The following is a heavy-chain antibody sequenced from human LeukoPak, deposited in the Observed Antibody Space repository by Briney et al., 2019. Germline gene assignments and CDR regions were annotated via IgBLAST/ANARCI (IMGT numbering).Heavy chain of an antibody. D-gene: IGHD1-26*01. CDR3: ARCPPSGSYACVH. Sequence: ASVKVSCKXSGYTFTSYDINWVRQSTGQGLEWMGWMNPNSGNTGYAQKFQGRVTMTRNTSISTAYMELSSLRSEDTAVYYCARCPPSGSYACVHWGQGTLVTVSS. J-gene: IGHJ4*02. CDR2: MNPNSGNT. CDR1: GYTFTSYD. V-gene: IGHV1-8*01.